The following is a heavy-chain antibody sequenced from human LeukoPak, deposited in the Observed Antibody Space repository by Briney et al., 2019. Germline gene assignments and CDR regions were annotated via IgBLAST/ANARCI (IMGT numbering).Heavy chain of an antibody. CDR2: IYYSGST. Sequence: SETLSLTCTVSGGSISTYYWSWIRQPPGKGPEWIGYIYYSGSTNYNPSLKSRVTISVDTSKNQFSLRLSSVTAADTAVYYCARGSVGASTDYYYYYMDVWGKGTTVTVSS. CDR3: ARGSVGASTDYYYYYMDV. J-gene: IGHJ6*03. D-gene: IGHD1-26*01. V-gene: IGHV4-59*01. CDR1: GGSISTYY.